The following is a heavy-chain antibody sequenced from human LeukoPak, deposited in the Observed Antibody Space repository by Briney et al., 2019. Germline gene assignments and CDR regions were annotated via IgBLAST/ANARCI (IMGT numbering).Heavy chain of an antibody. Sequence: SETLSLTGTVSGASISSHYWSWIRQPPGKGLEWIGYLYYSGSTNYNPSLKSRVTISVDTSKNQFSLKLSSVTAADTAVYYCARHTSDGYGPAPYGFDIWGQGTMVTVSS. V-gene: IGHV4-59*08. CDR3: ARHTSDGYGPAPYGFDI. CDR1: GASISSHY. D-gene: IGHD2-2*03. J-gene: IGHJ3*02. CDR2: LYYSGST.